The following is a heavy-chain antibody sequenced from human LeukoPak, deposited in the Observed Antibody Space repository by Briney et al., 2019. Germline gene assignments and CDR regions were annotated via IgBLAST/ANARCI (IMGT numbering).Heavy chain of an antibody. CDR3: ARASAAGIMLDS. D-gene: IGHD6-13*01. J-gene: IGHJ4*02. Sequence: GGSLRLSCAASGFTFSSYWMHWVRQAPGKGLVWVSRINSDGRSTNYADSVKGRFTISRDNAKNTPYLQMNSLRAEDTAVYYCARASAAGIMLDSWGQGTLVTVSS. CDR2: INSDGRST. V-gene: IGHV3-74*01. CDR1: GFTFSSYW.